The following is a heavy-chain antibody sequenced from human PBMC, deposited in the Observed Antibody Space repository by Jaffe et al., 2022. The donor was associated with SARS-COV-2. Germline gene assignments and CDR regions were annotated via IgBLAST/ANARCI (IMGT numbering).Heavy chain of an antibody. Sequence: EVQLLESGGGLVQPGGSLRLSCAASGFTFSSYAMSWVRQAPGKGLEWVSAISGSGGSTYYADSVKGRFTISRDNSKNTLYLQMNSLRAEDTAVYYCAKAQYKESQAYYYYYYGMDVWGQGTTVTVSS. CDR1: GFTFSSYA. J-gene: IGHJ6*02. D-gene: IGHD1-1*01. V-gene: IGHV3-23*01. CDR3: AKAQYKESQAYYYYYYGMDV. CDR2: ISGSGGST.